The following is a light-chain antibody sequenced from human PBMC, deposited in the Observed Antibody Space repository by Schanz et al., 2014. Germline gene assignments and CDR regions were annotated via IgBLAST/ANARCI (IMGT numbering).Light chain of an antibody. J-gene: IGLJ3*02. CDR2: DVS. CDR3: SSYTSSSTRV. V-gene: IGLV2-14*03. CDR1: SSDVGGYNY. Sequence: SAPTQPASVSGSPGQSLTISCTGSSSDVGGYNYVSWYQQHPGKAPKLMIYDVSNRPSGVSNRFSGSKSGNTASLTISGLQAEDEADYYCSSYTSSSTRVFGGGTKLTVL.